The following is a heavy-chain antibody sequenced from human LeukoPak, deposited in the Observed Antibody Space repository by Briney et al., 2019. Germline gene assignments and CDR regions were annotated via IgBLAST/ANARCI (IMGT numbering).Heavy chain of an antibody. J-gene: IGHJ4*02. CDR1: GGTFSSYA. D-gene: IGHD2-2*01. CDR3: AKGSRGSCSRTYCYPFDY. V-gene: IGHV1-69*01. Sequence: GASVKVSCKASGGTFSSYAISWVRQAPGQGLEWMGGIIPIFGTANYAQKFQGRVTITADESTSTAYMELSSLRSEDTAVYYCAKGSRGSCSRTYCYPFDYWGQGTLVTVSS. CDR2: IIPIFGTA.